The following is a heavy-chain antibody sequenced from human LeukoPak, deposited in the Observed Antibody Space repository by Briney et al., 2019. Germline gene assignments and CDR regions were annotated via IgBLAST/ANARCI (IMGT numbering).Heavy chain of an antibody. CDR1: GGSFSGYY. V-gene: IGHV4-34*01. J-gene: IGHJ4*02. CDR2: INHNGNT. D-gene: IGHD1-1*01. Sequence: SETLSLTCAVYGGSFSGYYWSWIRQTPGKGLEWIGDINHNGNTNYNPSLKSRVIISLHTSKNQFSLRLSSVTAADTAVFYCARGAINDGVYSADWGQGTLVTVSS. CDR3: ARGAINDGVYSAD.